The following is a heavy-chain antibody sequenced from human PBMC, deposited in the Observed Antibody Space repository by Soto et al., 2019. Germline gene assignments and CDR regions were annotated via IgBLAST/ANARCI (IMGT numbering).Heavy chain of an antibody. D-gene: IGHD2-15*01. J-gene: IGHJ3*02. CDR1: GGSVSSGSYY. CDR2: IYYSGST. CDR3: ARGSGPNEAFAI. V-gene: IGHV4-61*01. Sequence: QVQLQESGPGLVKPSETLSLTCTVSGGSVSSGSYYWSWIRQPPGKGLEWIGYIYYSGSTNYNPSLKSRVPIAVATPKTQFSLRLGSVTAADTAGYYCARGSGPNEAFAIWGQGTMVTVSS.